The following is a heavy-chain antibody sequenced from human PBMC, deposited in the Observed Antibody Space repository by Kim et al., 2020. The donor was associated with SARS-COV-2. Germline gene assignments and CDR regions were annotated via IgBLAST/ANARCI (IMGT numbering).Heavy chain of an antibody. CDR3: ASRTLTGDRSSGYYALNYFDY. CDR2: ISSSSSPI. CDR1: GFTFSSYS. J-gene: IGHJ4*02. D-gene: IGHD3-22*01. Sequence: GGSLRLSCAASGFTFSSYSMNWVRQAPGKGLEWVSYISSSSSPIYYADSVKGRFTISRDNAKNSLYLQMNSLRDEDTAVYYCASRTLTGDRSSGYYALNYFDYWGQGTLVTVSS. V-gene: IGHV3-48*02.